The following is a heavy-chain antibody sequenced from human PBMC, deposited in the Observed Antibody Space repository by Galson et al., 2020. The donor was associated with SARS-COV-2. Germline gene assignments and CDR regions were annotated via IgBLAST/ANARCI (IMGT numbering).Heavy chain of an antibody. Sequence: GGSLRLSCAVSGFTFSRAWMTWIRQAPGKGLEWIGLIRSKTDGETAEYAAPVKGRFTISRDDSKNTVYLQMNSLNTEDTAVYYCSNHFDLDDWGKGTPVTVSS. J-gene: IGHJ6*04. CDR1: GFTFSRAW. D-gene: IGHD3-3*02. CDR2: IRSKTDGETA. CDR3: SNHFDLDD. V-gene: IGHV3-15*01.